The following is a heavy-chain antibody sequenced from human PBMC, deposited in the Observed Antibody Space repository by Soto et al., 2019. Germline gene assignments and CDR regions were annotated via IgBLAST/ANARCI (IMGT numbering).Heavy chain of an antibody. J-gene: IGHJ5*02. CDR1: GYTFTSYG. Sequence: ASVKVSCKASGYTFTSYGISWVRQAPGQGLEWMGWISAYNGNTNYAQKLQGRVTMTTDTSTSTAYMELRSLRSDDTAVYYCARVELRFLEWVNWFDPWGQGTLVTVSS. V-gene: IGHV1-18*01. D-gene: IGHD3-3*01. CDR3: ARVELRFLEWVNWFDP. CDR2: ISAYNGNT.